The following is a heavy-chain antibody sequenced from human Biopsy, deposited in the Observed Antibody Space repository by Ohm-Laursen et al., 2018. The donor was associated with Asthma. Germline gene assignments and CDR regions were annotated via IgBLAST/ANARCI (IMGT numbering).Heavy chain of an antibody. Sequence: SLRLSCSASGFTFSKTCMHWVRQAPGQGLEWVAVICAGGITKHYADSVKGRFTISRDTSKNTLFLQLNSLRAEDSAVYYCAKEDYYDGSKVFDYWGMGPLVTVPP. CDR3: AKEDYYDGSKVFDY. CDR1: GFTFSKTC. CDR2: ICAGGITK. V-gene: IGHV3-33*03. D-gene: IGHD3-22*01. J-gene: IGHJ4*02.